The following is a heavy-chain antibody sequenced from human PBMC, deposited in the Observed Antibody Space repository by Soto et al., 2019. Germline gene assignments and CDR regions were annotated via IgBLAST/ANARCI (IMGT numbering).Heavy chain of an antibody. V-gene: IGHV3-9*01. J-gene: IGHJ4*02. CDR1: GFTFDDYA. Sequence: SLRLSCAASGFTFDDYAMHWVRQAPGKGLEWVSGISWNSGSIGYADSVKGRFTISRDNAKNSLYLQMNSLRAEDTALYHCAKGGSSSSRSHFDYWGQGTLVTVSS. D-gene: IGHD6-13*01. CDR3: AKGGSSSSRSHFDY. CDR2: ISWNSGSI.